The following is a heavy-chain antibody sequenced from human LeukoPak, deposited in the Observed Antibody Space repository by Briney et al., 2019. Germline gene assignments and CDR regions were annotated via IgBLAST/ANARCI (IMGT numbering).Heavy chain of an antibody. CDR2: IIPIFGTA. CDR1: GGTFSSYA. J-gene: IGHJ6*02. V-gene: IGHV1-69*05. CDR3: ASALNYYDSSGLYGMDV. Sequence: SVKVSCKASGGTFSSYAISWVRQAPGQGLEWMGGIIPIFGTANYAQKFQGRVTITTDESTSTAYMELSSLRSEDTAVYYCASALNYYDSSGLYGMDVWGQGTTVTVSS. D-gene: IGHD3-22*01.